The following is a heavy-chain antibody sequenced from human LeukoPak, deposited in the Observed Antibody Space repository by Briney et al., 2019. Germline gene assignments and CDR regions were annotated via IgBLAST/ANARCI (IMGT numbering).Heavy chain of an antibody. V-gene: IGHV1-8*02. CDR2: MNPNSGNT. CDR3: AKGSGGHNSHQNDY. CDR1: GGTFSSYA. Sequence: GASVKVSCKASGGTFSSYAISWVRQAPGQGLEWMGWMNPNSGNTGYAQKFQGRVTMTRNTSISTAYMELSSLRSEDTAVYYCAKGSGGHNSHQNDYWGQGTLVTVSS. J-gene: IGHJ4*02. D-gene: IGHD3-10*01.